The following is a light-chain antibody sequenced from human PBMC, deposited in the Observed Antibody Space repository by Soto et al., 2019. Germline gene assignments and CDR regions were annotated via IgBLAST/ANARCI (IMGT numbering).Light chain of an antibody. V-gene: IGKV1-5*03. CDR2: KAS. CDR3: QQYDSFSLT. Sequence: DIQMTQSPSTLSASVGDRVTITCRASQGISRWLAWYQQKPGKAPKLLIYKASSLESGVPSRFSGSGSGTEFTLTISRLQPDDFATYYCQQYDSFSLTFGGGTKVELK. J-gene: IGKJ4*02. CDR1: QGISRW.